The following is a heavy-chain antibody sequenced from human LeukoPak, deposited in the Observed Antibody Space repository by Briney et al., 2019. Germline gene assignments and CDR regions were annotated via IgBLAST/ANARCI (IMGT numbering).Heavy chain of an antibody. CDR2: INTDTGNP. CDR1: GYTFNSYI. V-gene: IGHV7-4-1*02. Sequence: ASVKVSCKASGYTFNSYIMNWVRQAPGQGLEWMGWINTDTGNPTYAQGFTGRFVFSLDTSVSTAYLQISSLKAEDTAVYYCASDQNWFDPWGQGTLVTVSS. J-gene: IGHJ5*02. CDR3: ASDQNWFDP.